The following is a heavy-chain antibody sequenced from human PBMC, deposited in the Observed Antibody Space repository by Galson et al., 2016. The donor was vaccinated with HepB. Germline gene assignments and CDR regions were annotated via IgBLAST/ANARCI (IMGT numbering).Heavy chain of an antibody. Sequence: SLRLSCAASGLTFGDFAMSWFRQAPGKGLEWVAVTLDDGSNKDYGGYYADSVKGRFTISRDNSKNTMYLQMNSLRAEDTAMYYCARDVSGMGYWVQGTLVTVSS. CDR1: GLTFGDFA. D-gene: IGHD1-14*01. J-gene: IGHJ4*02. V-gene: IGHV3-30*04. CDR3: ARDVSGMGY. CDR2: TLDDGSNK.